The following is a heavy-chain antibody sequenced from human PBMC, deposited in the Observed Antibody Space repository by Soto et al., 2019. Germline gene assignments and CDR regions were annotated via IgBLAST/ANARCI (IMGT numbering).Heavy chain of an antibody. Sequence: QVQLVQSGGGVVQPGRSLRLSCAASGFTFSTYPSHWVRQAPGKGLEWVAVISYDGSNKYYADSAKGRFTISRDNSKNTLYLQMNSLRAEDTAVYYCAKSTNSWFGEFFPFDIWGQGTMVTVSS. D-gene: IGHD3-10*01. V-gene: IGHV3-30-3*02. CDR1: GFTFSTYP. CDR2: ISYDGSNK. CDR3: AKSTNSWFGEFFPFDI. J-gene: IGHJ3*02.